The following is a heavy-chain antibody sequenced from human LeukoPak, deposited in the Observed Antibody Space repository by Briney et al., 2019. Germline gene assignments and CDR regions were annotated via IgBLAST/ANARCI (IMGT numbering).Heavy chain of an antibody. J-gene: IGHJ4*02. CDR3: ARGKYSPVPFNY. V-gene: IGHV3-11*01. D-gene: IGHD4-11*01. CDR1: GFTFSDYY. Sequence: PGRSLRLSCAASGFTFSDYYMSWIRQAPGKGLEWVSYISSSGGTIYYADSVKGRFTISRDNAKNSLYLQMNSLRAEDTAVYYCARGKYSPVPFNYWGQGTLVTVSS. CDR2: ISSSGGTI.